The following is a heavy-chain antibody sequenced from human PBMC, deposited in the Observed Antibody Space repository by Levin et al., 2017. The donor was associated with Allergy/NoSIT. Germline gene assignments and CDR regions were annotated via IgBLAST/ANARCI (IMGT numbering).Heavy chain of an antibody. Sequence: LSLTCVASGFTFSNYVMHWVRQAPGKGLEWVAGIWYDGSNKYYRDSVKGRFTISRDNSKNTLYVQMNSLRVEDTAVYYCARGTDYSITIFGVVDDAFDIWGQGTMVTVSS. CDR3: ARGTDYSITIFGVVDDAFDI. J-gene: IGHJ3*02. D-gene: IGHD3-3*01. CDR2: IWYDGSNK. V-gene: IGHV3-33*01. CDR1: GFTFSNYV.